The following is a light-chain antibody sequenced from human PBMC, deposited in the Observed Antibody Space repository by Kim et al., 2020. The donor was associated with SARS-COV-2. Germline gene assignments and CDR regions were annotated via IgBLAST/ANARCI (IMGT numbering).Light chain of an antibody. J-gene: IGKJ2*01. CDR1: QGISSY. Sequence: SASTGDRVTITCRASQGISSYLAWYQQKPGKVPKLLIYAASTLQSGVPSRFSGSGSGTDFTLTISCLQSEDFATYYCQQYYSYPPTFGQGTKLEI. V-gene: IGKV1-8*01. CDR3: QQYYSYPPT. CDR2: AAS.